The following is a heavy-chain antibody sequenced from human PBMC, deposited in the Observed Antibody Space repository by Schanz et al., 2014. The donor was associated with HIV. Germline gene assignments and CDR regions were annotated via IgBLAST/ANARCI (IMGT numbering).Heavy chain of an antibody. Sequence: VQLVESGGGLVKPGGSLSLSCVASGFTFGDHYMTWIRQAPGKGLEWVAHISGPGSAMSYADSVKGRFTISRDNAKNSLNLQLKSLRAEDTAVYYCARVKGAVDYWGQGTLVTVSS. CDR2: ISGPGSAM. J-gene: IGHJ4*02. CDR1: GFTFGDHY. V-gene: IGHV3-11*01. CDR3: ARVKGAVDY.